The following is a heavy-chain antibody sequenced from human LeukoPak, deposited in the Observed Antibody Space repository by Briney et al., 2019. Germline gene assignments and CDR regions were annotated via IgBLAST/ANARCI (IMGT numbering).Heavy chain of an antibody. CDR3: ARDTRGESDY. V-gene: IGHV3-48*04. CDR1: GFTFRTYG. J-gene: IGHJ4*01. Sequence: GGSLRHSCAASGFTFRTYGMNWVRQAPGKGLEWISYINSNSDTVHYSNSVEGRFTISRDNAKNSLYLQMNSLRAEDTAMYYCARDTRGESDYWGHGTLVTVSS. D-gene: IGHD2-2*01. CDR2: INSNSDTV.